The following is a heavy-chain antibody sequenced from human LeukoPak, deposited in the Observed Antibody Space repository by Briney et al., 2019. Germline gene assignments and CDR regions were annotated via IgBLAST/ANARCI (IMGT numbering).Heavy chain of an antibody. CDR3: ARDSIAARLGYFDY. Sequence: SVKVSCKASGGTFSSYAISWVRQAPGQGLEWMGGIIPIFGTANYAQKFQGRVTITADESTSTAYMALSSLRSEATAVYYCARDSIAARLGYFDYWGQGTLVTVSS. CDR2: IIPIFGTA. D-gene: IGHD6-6*01. V-gene: IGHV1-69*13. J-gene: IGHJ4*02. CDR1: GGTFSSYA.